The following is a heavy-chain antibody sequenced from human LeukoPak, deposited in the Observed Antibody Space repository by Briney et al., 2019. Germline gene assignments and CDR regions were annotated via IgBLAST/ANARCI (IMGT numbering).Heavy chain of an antibody. Sequence: SETLSLTCTVSGGSISSSSYYWGWIRQPPGKGLEWTGSIYYSGSTYYNPSLKSRVTISVDTSKNQFSLKLSSVTAADTAVYYCARPGIAAAGPIDYYGMDVWGQGTTVTVSS. CDR2: IYYSGST. V-gene: IGHV4-39*01. CDR3: ARPGIAAAGPIDYYGMDV. D-gene: IGHD6-13*01. J-gene: IGHJ6*02. CDR1: GGSISSSSYY.